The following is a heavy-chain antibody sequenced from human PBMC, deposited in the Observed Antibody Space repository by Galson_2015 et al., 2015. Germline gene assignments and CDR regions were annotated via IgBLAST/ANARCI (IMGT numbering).Heavy chain of an antibody. D-gene: IGHD6-19*01. CDR2: INAGNGNT. V-gene: IGHV1-3*01. CDR1: GYTFTSYA. J-gene: IGHJ1*01. Sequence: SVKVSCKASGYTFTSYAMHWVRQAPGQRLKWMGWINAGNGNTKYSQKFQGRVTITRDTSASTAYMELSSLRSEDTAVYYCARDGSSGWYRAESFQHWGQGTLVTVSS. CDR3: ARDGSSGWYRAESFQH.